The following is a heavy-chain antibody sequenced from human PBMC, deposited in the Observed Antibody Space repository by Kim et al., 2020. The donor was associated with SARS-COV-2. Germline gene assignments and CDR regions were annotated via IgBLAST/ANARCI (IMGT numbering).Heavy chain of an antibody. CDR3: AREPEDIVVVVAATDY. J-gene: IGHJ4*02. CDR2: IKQDGSEK. V-gene: IGHV3-7*01. D-gene: IGHD2-15*01. CDR1: GFTFSSYW. Sequence: GGSLRLSCAASGFTFSSYWMSWVRQAPGKGLEWVANIKQDGSEKYYVDSVKGRFTISRDNAKNSLYLQMNSLRAEDTAVYYCAREPEDIVVVVAATDYWGQGTLVTVSS.